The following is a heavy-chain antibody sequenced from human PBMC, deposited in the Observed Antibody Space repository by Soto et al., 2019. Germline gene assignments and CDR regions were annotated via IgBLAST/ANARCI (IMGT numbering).Heavy chain of an antibody. V-gene: IGHV3-53*01. CDR1: GFTVSSNY. Sequence: EVQLVESGGGLIQPGGSLRLSCAASGFTVSSNYMSWVRQAPGKGLEWVSVIYSGSSTYYADSVKGRFTISTDNSKNTLYLQMNSLVAEDRAVSYCARDPPMATWGQGTLVTVYS. J-gene: IGHJ5*02. D-gene: IGHD5-12*01. CDR3: ARDPPMAT. CDR2: IYSGSST.